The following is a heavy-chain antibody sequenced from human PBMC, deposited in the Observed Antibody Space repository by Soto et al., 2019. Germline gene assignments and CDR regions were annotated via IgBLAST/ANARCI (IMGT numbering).Heavy chain of an antibody. D-gene: IGHD4-17*01. CDR1: GYTFTSSG. V-gene: IGHV1-18*01. J-gene: IGHJ4*02. CDR3: ARDYGDYFLFTLHY. CDR2: ISANNGNT. Sequence: QVQLVQSGAEVKKPGASVKVSCKASGYTFTSSGISWVRQAPGQGLEWMAWISANNGNTNYAQKLQGRVTMTTDTSTSTAYMELRSLRSDDTAVYYCARDYGDYFLFTLHYWGQGTLVTVSS.